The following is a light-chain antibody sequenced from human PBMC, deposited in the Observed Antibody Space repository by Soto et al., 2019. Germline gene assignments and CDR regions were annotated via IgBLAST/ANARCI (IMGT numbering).Light chain of an antibody. CDR3: QQCGSSSWT. CDR1: QSVSSSY. Sequence: EIVLTQSPGTLSLSPGDRATLSCRASQSVSSSYLAWYQQQPGQAPRLLIYGASSRATGIPDRFSGSGSGTDFTLTISRLEPEDFAVYYCQQCGSSSWTFGQGTKVDIK. V-gene: IGKV3-20*01. CDR2: GAS. J-gene: IGKJ1*01.